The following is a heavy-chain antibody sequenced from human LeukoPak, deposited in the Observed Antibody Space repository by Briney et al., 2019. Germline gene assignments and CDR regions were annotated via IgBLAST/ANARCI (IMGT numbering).Heavy chain of an antibody. V-gene: IGHV1-2*02. D-gene: IGHD6-6*01. CDR2: INPNSGGT. Sequence: ASVKVSCKASGYTFTGYYMHWVRQAPGQGLEWMGWINPNSGGTNYAQKFQGRVTMTRDTSISTAYMELSRLRSDDTAVYYCARDRRPYSSSSPPLWFDPWGQGTLVTVSS. CDR3: ARDRRPYSSSSPPLWFDP. CDR1: GYTFTGYY. J-gene: IGHJ5*02.